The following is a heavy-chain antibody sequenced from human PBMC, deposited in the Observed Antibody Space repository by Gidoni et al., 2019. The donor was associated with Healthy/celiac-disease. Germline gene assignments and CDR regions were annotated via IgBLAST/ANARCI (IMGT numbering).Heavy chain of an antibody. CDR2: ISSNSSSI. D-gene: IGHD2-15*01. J-gene: IGHJ4*02. CDR3: AKGRKVACTDY. V-gene: IGHV3-9*01. Sequence: EVQLVESGGGLVQPGRSLRPSCAASGFTFDDYAMHWVRQAPGKGREWCSGISSNSSSIVYADSVKGRFTISRDNTKNSLELQMNSRRAEDAALDYWAKGRKVACTDYWGQGTLVTVSS. CDR1: GFTFDDYA.